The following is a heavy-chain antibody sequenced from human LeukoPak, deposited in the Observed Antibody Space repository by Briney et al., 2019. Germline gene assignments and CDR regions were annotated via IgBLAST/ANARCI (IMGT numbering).Heavy chain of an antibody. D-gene: IGHD3-9*01. CDR1: GYTFTGYY. CDR3: ATDTYDILTGYDR. CDR2: FDPEDGET. Sequence: ASVKVSCKASGYTFTGYYMHWVRQAPGKGLEWMGGFDPEDGETIYAQKFQGRVTMTEDTSTDTAYMELSSLRSEDTAVYYCATDTYDILTGYDRWGQGTLVTVSS. J-gene: IGHJ4*02. V-gene: IGHV1-24*01.